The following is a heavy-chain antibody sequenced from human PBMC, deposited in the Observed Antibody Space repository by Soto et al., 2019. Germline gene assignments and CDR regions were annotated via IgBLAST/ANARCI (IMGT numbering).Heavy chain of an antibody. J-gene: IGHJ4*02. CDR2: TYYRSKWYN. CDR3: ARVVSYDYVWGSYRPSAHNSGFDY. Sequence: PSQTLSLTCAISGNSVSSNSAAWNWIRQSPSRGLEWLGRTYYRSKWYNDYAVSVKSRITINPDTSKNQFSLQLNSVTPEDTAVYYCARVVSYDYVWGSYRPSAHNSGFDYWGQGTLVTVSS. CDR1: GNSVSSNSAA. D-gene: IGHD3-16*02. V-gene: IGHV6-1*01.